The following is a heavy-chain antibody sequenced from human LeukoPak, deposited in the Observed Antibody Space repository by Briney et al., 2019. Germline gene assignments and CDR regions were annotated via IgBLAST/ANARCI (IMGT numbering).Heavy chain of an antibody. D-gene: IGHD4-17*01. CDR1: GFTFSSYG. V-gene: IGHV3-23*01. J-gene: IGHJ4*02. CDR2: ISGSGAST. CDR3: AKVFWGDYEAFDY. Sequence: GGSLRLSCAASGFTFSSYGMSWVRQAPGKGLEWVSAISGSGASTYYADSVKGRFTISRDNSKNTLYLQMNSLRAEDTAVYYCAKVFWGDYEAFDYWGQGTLVTVSS.